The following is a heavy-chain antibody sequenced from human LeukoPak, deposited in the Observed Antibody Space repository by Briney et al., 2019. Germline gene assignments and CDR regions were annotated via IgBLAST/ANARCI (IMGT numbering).Heavy chain of an antibody. V-gene: IGHV4-39*01. J-gene: IGHJ4*02. D-gene: IGHD6-19*01. Sequence: SETLSLACTLSGGSLSSSSYYWGWIRQPPGKGLEWIGSIYYSGSTYYNPSLKSRVTISVDTSKNQFSLKLSSVTAADTAVYYCAATIAVAGNYFDYWGQGTLVTVSS. CDR1: GGSLSSSSYY. CDR2: IYYSGST. CDR3: AATIAVAGNYFDY.